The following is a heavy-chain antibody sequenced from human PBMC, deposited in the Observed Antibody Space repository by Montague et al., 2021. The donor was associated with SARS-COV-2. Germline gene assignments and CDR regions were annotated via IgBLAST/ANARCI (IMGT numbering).Heavy chain of an antibody. D-gene: IGHD1-14*01. CDR1: GFTFSNYA. CDR3: AKKVVGPTNNWFDP. J-gene: IGHJ5*02. CDR2: ISDSGGIT. V-gene: IGHV3-23*01. Sequence: SLRLSCAASGFTFSNYAMSWVRLAPGKGLAWVSIISDSGGITYYADSVKGRFTISRDNSKNTLYLQMNSLRAEDTAVYYCAKKVVGPTNNWFDPWGQGTLGTVSS.